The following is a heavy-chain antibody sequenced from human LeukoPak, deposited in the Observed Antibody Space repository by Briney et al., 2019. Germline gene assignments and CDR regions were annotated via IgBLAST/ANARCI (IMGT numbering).Heavy chain of an antibody. Sequence: SETLSLTCTVSGGSVSGYYWSSIRQSAGKGLEWIGRIHSTGSTNYNPSLKSRVTMSVDTSKNQFSLKLSSVTAADTAVYYCALGRYSYGYGYWGQGTLVTVSS. J-gene: IGHJ4*02. V-gene: IGHV4-4*07. D-gene: IGHD5-18*01. CDR2: IHSTGST. CDR3: ALGRYSYGYGY. CDR1: GGSVSGYY.